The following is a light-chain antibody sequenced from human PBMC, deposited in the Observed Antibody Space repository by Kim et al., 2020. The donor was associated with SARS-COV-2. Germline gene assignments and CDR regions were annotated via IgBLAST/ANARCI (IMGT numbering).Light chain of an antibody. V-gene: IGKV1-39*01. CDR2: AAS. Sequence: DIQMTQSPSSLSASVGDRVTITCRASQSITSYLNWYQQKPGKAPNLLIYAASNLQSGVPSRFSGSGSGTDFTLTISSLQPEDFATYYCQQSYSSLYTFGQGTKVEI. CDR3: QQSYSSLYT. J-gene: IGKJ2*01. CDR1: QSITSY.